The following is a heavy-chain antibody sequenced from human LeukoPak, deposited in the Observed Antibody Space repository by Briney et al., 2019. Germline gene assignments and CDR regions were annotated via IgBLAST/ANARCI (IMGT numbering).Heavy chain of an antibody. V-gene: IGHV4-4*09. Sequence: SETLSLTCTVSGGSISSYYWSWIRQPPGKGLEWIGYIYTSGSTNYNPSLKSRVTISVDTSKNQFSLKLSSVTAADTAVYYCARLRYSGYGNLSIYTDVWGKGTTVTVSS. J-gene: IGHJ6*03. CDR1: GGSISSYY. CDR2: IYTSGST. CDR3: ARLRYSGYGNLSIYTDV. D-gene: IGHD5-12*01.